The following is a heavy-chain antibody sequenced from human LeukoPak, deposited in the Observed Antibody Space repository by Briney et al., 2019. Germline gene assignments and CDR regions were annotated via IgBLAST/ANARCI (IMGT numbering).Heavy chain of an antibody. CDR3: ARQHYYRDAFDI. J-gene: IGHJ3*02. CDR2: IYTSGST. V-gene: IGHV4-4*07. D-gene: IGHD3-10*01. Sequence: GSLRLSCAASGFIFGDYNMNWVRQVPGKGLEWIGRIYTSGSTNYNPSLKSRVTMSVDTSKNQFSLKLSSVTAADTAVYYCARQHYYRDAFDIWGQGTMVTVSS. CDR1: GFIFGDYN.